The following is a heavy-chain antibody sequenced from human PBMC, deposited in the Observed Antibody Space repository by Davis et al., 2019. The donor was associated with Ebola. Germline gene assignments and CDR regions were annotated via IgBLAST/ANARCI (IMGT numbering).Heavy chain of an antibody. V-gene: IGHV4-59*08. CDR3: ARVWGNSPYGDYGLFYYYYGMDV. CDR2: IYYSGST. Sequence: GSLRLSCTVSGGSISSYYWSWIRQPPGKGLEWIGYIYYSGSTNYNPSLKSRVTISVDTSKNQFSLKLSSVTAADTAVYYCARVWGNSPYGDYGLFYYYYGMDVWGQGTTVTVSS. J-gene: IGHJ6*02. CDR1: GGSISSYY. D-gene: IGHD4-17*01.